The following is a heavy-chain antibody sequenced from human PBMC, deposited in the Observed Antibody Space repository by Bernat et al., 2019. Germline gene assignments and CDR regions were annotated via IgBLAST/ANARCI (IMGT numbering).Heavy chain of an antibody. CDR2: IKEDGSEK. D-gene: IGHD2-2*01. CDR1: GFTFSRYG. Sequence: EVQLVESGGGLVQPGGSLRLSCAASGFTFSRYGMTWVRQAPGKGLEWVANIKEDGSEKYYVDSVKGRFTISKDNGKNSLYLQMNSLRAEDTAVYYCARGRYCSGTSGRYGPYGVDVWGHGTTVTVS. V-gene: IGHV3-7*03. J-gene: IGHJ6*02. CDR3: ARGRYCSGTSGRYGPYGVDV.